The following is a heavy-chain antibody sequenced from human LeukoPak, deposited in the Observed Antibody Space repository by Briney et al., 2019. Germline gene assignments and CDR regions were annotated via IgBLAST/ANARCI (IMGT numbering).Heavy chain of an antibody. CDR2: IWYDGSDK. V-gene: IGHV3-33*01. CDR3: ARGSPYYYDSSGYYNY. J-gene: IGHJ4*02. Sequence: GGSLRLSSAASGFTFSSYGMHWVRQAPGKGLEWVAVIWYDGSDKYCTDSVKGRFTISRDNSKNTLYLQMNSLRAEDTAVYYCARGSPYYYDSSGYYNYWGQGTLVTVSS. D-gene: IGHD3-22*01. CDR1: GFTFSSYG.